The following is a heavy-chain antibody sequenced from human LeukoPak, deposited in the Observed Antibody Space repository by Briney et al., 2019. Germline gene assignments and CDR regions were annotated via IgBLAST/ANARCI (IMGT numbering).Heavy chain of an antibody. J-gene: IGHJ5*02. D-gene: IGHD6-6*01. CDR1: GGSISSYY. V-gene: IGHV4-59*01. CDR3: AAYRFPGIAARQNWFDP. CDR2: IYYSGST. Sequence: SETLSLTCTVSGGSISSYYWSWIRQPPGKGLEWIGYIYYSGSTNYNPSLKSRVAISVDTSKNQFSLKLSSVTAADTAVYYCAAYRFPGIAARQNWFDPWGQGTLVTVSS.